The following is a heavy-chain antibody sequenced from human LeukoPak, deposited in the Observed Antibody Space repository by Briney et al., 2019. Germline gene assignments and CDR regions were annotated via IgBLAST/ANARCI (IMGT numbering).Heavy chain of an antibody. Sequence: SQTLSLTCAISGDSVSSNSAAWNWIRQSPSRGLEWLGRTYYRPKWYNDYAVSVKSRITINPDTSKNQFSLQLNSVTPEDTAVYYCARVSDPKFGVSQFDYWGQGTLVTVSS. J-gene: IGHJ4*02. D-gene: IGHD3-3*01. V-gene: IGHV6-1*01. CDR2: TYYRPKWYN. CDR1: GDSVSSNSAA. CDR3: ARVSDPKFGVSQFDY.